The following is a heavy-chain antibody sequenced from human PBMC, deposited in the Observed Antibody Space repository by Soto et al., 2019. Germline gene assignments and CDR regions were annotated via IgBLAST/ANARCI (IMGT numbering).Heavy chain of an antibody. D-gene: IGHD3-10*01. CDR3: TRVSYGSGSYYKNY. V-gene: IGHV3-73*01. CDR1: GFTFSCSA. J-gene: IGHJ4*02. Sequence: GGSLRLSCGASGFTFSCSAMHWVRQASGQGLEWVGRIRSKANSYATAYAASVKGRFTISRDDSKNTAYLQMNSLKTEDTAVYYCTRVSYGSGSYYKNYWGQGTLVTVSS. CDR2: IRSKANSYAT.